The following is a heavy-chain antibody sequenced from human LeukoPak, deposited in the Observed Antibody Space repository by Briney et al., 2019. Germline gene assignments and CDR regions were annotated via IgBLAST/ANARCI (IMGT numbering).Heavy chain of an antibody. V-gene: IGHV3-7*01. CDR1: GFTFSTYW. CDR3: ARLKDDVTKLDY. D-gene: IGHD2-8*01. J-gene: IGHJ4*02. CDR2: INQDGSQK. Sequence: GGSLRLSCAASGFTFSTYWMSWVRQAPGKGLEWVANINQDGSQKRYVDSVQGRFTISRDNTKNSLFLQMNSLRAEDTAVYYCARLKDDVTKLDYWGQGTLVAVSS.